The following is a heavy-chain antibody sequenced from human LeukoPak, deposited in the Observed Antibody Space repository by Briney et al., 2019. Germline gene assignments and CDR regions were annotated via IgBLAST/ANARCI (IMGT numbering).Heavy chain of an antibody. Sequence: SGPGLVKPSQTLSLTCAISGDSVSSNRASWAWIRQSPSRGLEWLGRTYYRSKWYNDYAVSLKSRISINPDTSKNQFSLQLNSVTPEDTAVYYCSRSDGASDFDYWGQGTLVTVSS. J-gene: IGHJ4*02. V-gene: IGHV6-1*01. CDR1: GDSVSSNRAS. D-gene: IGHD5-24*01. CDR2: TYYRSKWYN. CDR3: SRSDGASDFDY.